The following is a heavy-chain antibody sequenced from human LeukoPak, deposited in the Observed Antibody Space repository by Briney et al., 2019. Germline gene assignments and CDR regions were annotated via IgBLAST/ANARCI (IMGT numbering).Heavy chain of an antibody. CDR1: GGSINSGTYY. CDR3: VRDTPGGSYGDYDY. V-gene: IGHV4-61*01. D-gene: IGHD4-17*01. Sequence: SETLSLTCTVSGGSINSGTYYWSWIRQPPGKGLEWIGYIYYSGSTNYNPSPKSRVTISVDTSKNQFSLSLTSVTAADTAVYYCVRDTPGGSYGDYDYWGQGTLVTVSS. J-gene: IGHJ4*02. CDR2: IYYSGST.